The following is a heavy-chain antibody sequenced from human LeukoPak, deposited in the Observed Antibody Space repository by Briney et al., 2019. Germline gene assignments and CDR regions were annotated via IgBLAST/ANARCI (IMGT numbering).Heavy chain of an antibody. Sequence: SETLSLTCAVSGGSISSGGYSWSWNRQPPGKGLEWIGYIYYSGSTYYNPSLKSRVTISVDTSKNQFSLKLSSVTAADTAVYYCARGTLWFGELLFDYWGQGTLVTVSS. V-gene: IGHV4-30-4*07. CDR3: ARGTLWFGELLFDY. CDR2: IYYSGST. D-gene: IGHD3-10*01. CDR1: GGSISSGGYS. J-gene: IGHJ4*02.